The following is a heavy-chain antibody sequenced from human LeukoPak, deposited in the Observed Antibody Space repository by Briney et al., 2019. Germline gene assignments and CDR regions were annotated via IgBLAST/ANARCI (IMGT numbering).Heavy chain of an antibody. V-gene: IGHV4-59*08. J-gene: IGHJ6*03. D-gene: IGHD3-10*01. CDR1: GGSIIPHY. CDR2: IFYGGST. Sequence: PSETLSLTCTVSGGSIIPHYWSWIRQPPGKGLEWIGYIFYGGSTNYNPSLKSRVTISVDTSKNQFSLKLSSVTAADTAVYYCARLPFGRGTPCYYYMDVWAKGTTVTVSS. CDR3: ARLPFGRGTPCYYYMDV.